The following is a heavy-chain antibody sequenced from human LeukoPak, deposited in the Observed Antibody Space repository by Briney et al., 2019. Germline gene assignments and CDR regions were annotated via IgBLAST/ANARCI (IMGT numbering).Heavy chain of an antibody. Sequence: SETLSLTCTVSGGSISSSSYSWGWIPQPPGKGLKWIGSIYYSGSTYYNPSLKSRVTISVDTSKNQFSLKLSSVTAADTAVYYCARKSHIAANDYWGQGTLVTVSS. J-gene: IGHJ4*02. CDR1: GGSISSSSYS. V-gene: IGHV4-39*07. CDR3: ARKSHIAANDY. CDR2: IYYSGST. D-gene: IGHD6-13*01.